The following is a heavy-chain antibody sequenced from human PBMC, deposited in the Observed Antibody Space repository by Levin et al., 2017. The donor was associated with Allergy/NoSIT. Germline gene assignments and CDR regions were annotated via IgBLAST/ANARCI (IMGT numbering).Heavy chain of an antibody. D-gene: IGHD3-10*01. Sequence: ASVKVSCKASGYSFTGYYIHWVRQAPGQGLEWMGWINPKSGGTSYAEKFQGGVTMTRDTSISTAYMELSRLRSDDTAVYYCTREDDYDSGQNFYGFWGQGTLVTVSS. CDR3: TREDDYDSGQNFYGF. CDR1: GYSFTGYY. CDR2: INPKSGGT. V-gene: IGHV1-2*02. J-gene: IGHJ4*02.